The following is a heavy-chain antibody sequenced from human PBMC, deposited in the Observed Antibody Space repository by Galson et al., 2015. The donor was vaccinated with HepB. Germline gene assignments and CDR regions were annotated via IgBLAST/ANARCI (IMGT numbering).Heavy chain of an antibody. CDR3: VRAFHDTSGHYWVNLDY. Sequence: SLRLSCAASGFSFTRYSMNWVRQAPGKGLEWVSFISTTSTYIYYADSVTGRFTISRDNAKSSLYLQMNSLRAEDTAVYYCVRAFHDTSGHYWVNLDYWGQGALVTVSS. D-gene: IGHD3-22*01. CDR1: GFSFTRYS. V-gene: IGHV3-21*01. CDR2: ISTTSTYI. J-gene: IGHJ4*02.